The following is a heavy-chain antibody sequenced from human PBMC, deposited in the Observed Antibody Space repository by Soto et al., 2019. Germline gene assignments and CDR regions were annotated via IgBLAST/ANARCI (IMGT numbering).Heavy chain of an antibody. V-gene: IGHV4-4*08. J-gene: IGHJ4*02. CDR3: XGXXXXXXXXDT. CDR1: GGSXXXXX. Sequence: QVQLQQSGPELLNHSETLFLTCTVSGGSXXXXXXXXXRQXXGRGLEWIGYIHSSGSTNYNPSLKSRLTMALDPSTNIFSLXLTSXXXXXXXXXXXXGXXXXXXXXDTWGQGSLFTAPS. CDR2: IHSSGST.